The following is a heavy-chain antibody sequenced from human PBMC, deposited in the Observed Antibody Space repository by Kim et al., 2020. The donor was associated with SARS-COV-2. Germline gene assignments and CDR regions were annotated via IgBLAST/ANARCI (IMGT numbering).Heavy chain of an antibody. CDR3: ARSRIAAAYGMDV. J-gene: IGHJ6*02. Sequence: SETLSLTCTVSGGTVSSGSYYWSWIRQPPGKGLEWIGYIYYSGSTNYNPSLKSRATISVDTSKNQFSLKLSSVTAADAAVYYCARSRIAAAYGMDVWGQGTTVTVSS. D-gene: IGHD6-13*01. V-gene: IGHV4-61*01. CDR1: GGTVSSGSYY. CDR2: IYYSGST.